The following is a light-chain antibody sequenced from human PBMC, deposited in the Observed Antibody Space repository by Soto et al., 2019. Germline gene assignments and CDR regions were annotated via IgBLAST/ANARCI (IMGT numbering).Light chain of an antibody. CDR3: QQYGSSPWT. J-gene: IGKJ1*01. Sequence: IVMTQSPATMSVSPGERATLSCRASQSISTKLAWYQQKPGQTPRLLVYGASSRATGIPDRFSGSGSGTDFTLTISRLEPEDFAVYYCQQYGSSPWTFGQGTKVDIK. CDR1: QSISTK. V-gene: IGKV3-20*01. CDR2: GAS.